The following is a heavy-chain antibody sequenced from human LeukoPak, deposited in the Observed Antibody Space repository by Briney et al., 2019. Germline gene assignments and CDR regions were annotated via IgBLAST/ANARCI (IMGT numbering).Heavy chain of an antibody. D-gene: IGHD3-10*01. J-gene: IGHJ4*02. CDR1: GFTFSSFH. Sequence: GGSLRLSCAASGFTFSSFHINWVRQAPGKGLEWLSYISRDSTTIYYADSVKGRFTISRDNAMNSLYLQMNSLRAEDTAVYFCARDRRGPFDYWGQGTLVTVSS. CDR2: ISRDSTTI. CDR3: ARDRRGPFDY. V-gene: IGHV3-48*04.